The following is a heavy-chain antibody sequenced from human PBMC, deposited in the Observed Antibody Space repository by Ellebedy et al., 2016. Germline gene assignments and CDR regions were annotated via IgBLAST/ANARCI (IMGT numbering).Heavy chain of an antibody. D-gene: IGHD1-1*01. CDR1: GGSVSSAY. CDR3: AKWNDAWNAFDV. V-gene: IGHV4-59*02. CDR2: VFHTGTT. J-gene: IGHJ3*01. Sequence: SETLSLTCNVSGGSVSSAYWNWIRRPPGKGLEWIGYVFHTGTTNYNPSLKSRLSMSVDTSKSQISLRLMSVTTADTAVYYCAKWNDAWNAFDVWGLGTVVTVSS.